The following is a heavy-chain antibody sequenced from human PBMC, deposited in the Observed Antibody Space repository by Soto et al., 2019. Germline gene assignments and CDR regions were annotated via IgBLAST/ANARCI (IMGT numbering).Heavy chain of an antibody. J-gene: IGHJ4*02. CDR2: IYYSGST. D-gene: IGHD4-17*01. V-gene: IGHV4-59*01. Sequence: TLSLTCTVSGGSISSYYWSWIRQPPGKGLEWIGYIYYSGSTNYNPSLKSRVTISVDTSKNQFSLKLSSVTAADTAVYYCARAYGDYVFDYWGQGTLVTVSS. CDR1: GGSISSYY. CDR3: ARAYGDYVFDY.